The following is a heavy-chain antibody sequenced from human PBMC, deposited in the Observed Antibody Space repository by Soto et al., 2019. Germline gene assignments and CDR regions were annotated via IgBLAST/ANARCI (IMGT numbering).Heavy chain of an antibody. V-gene: IGHV4-59*08. D-gene: IGHD1-26*01. CDR2: IYCSGSS. CDR3: ASSGLTAGSFQH. J-gene: IGHJ1*01. Sequence: QVQLPESGPGLVKPSETLSLTCTVSGGSISSYYRSWIPQPRGKGLDWIGYIYCSGSSNYNPSLKGRVTISVDTSKNQSALKPSSVSAADTAVYYSASSGLTAGSFQHWGQGTLVAVSS. CDR1: GGSISSYY.